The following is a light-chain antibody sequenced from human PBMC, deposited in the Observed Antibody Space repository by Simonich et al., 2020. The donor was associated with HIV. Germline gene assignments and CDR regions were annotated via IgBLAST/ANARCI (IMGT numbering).Light chain of an antibody. J-gene: IGKJ1*01. CDR2: AAS. Sequence: DIQMTQSPSSLSASIGDRVTITFRASQSIRNYLNWYQQKEGKAPKLLIYAASSLQSGVPSKFSGSGSGTEFTLTISSLQPDDFATYYCQQYNSYPWTFGQGTKVEIK. CDR3: QQYNSYPWT. V-gene: IGKV1-17*01. CDR1: QSIRNY.